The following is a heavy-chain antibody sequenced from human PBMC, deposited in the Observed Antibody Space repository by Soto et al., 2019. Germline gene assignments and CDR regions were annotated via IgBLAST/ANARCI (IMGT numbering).Heavy chain of an antibody. Sequence: QVQLVQSGAEVKRPGASVKVSCKASGYTFTTYYMHWVRQAPGQGLEWMGIINPSGGRTNYAQKFQGRVTMTRDTSASSVYMELSSLRSEDTAVYYCARGSNSYSYGHGAIDYWGQGTLVTVSS. J-gene: IGHJ4*02. CDR2: INPSGGRT. CDR3: ARGSNSYSYGHGAIDY. V-gene: IGHV1-46*01. D-gene: IGHD5-18*01. CDR1: GYTFTTYY.